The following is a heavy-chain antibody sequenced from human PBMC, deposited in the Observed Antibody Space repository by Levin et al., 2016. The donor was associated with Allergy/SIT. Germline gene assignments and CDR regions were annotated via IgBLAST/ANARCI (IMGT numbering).Heavy chain of an antibody. Sequence: SVKVSCKASGGTFSSYAISWVRQAPGQGLEWMGRIIPILGIANYAQKFQGRVTITADKSTSTAYMELSSLRSEDTAVYYCAKISNYEVYYYYGMDVWGQGTTVTVSS. V-gene: IGHV1-69*04. CDR1: GGTFSSYA. CDR3: AKISNYEVYYYYGMDV. D-gene: IGHD4-11*01. CDR2: IIPILGIA. J-gene: IGHJ6*02.